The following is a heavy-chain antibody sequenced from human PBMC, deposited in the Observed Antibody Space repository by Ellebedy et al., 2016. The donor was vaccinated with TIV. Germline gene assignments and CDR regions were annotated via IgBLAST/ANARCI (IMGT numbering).Heavy chain of an antibody. CDR2: IIPIFGTA. V-gene: IGHV1-69*13. J-gene: IGHJ5*02. CDR3: ARIESNWFDP. CDR1: GYTFTSYD. Sequence: SVKVSCXASGYTFTSYDISWVRQAPGQGLEWMGGIIPIFGTANYAQKFQGRVTITADESTSTAYMELSSLRSEDTAVYYCARIESNWFDPWGQGTLVTVSS.